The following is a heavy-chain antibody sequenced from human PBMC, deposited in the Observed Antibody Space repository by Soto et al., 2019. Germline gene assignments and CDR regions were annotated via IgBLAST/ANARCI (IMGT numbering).Heavy chain of an antibody. CDR1: GYTFATYA. J-gene: IGHJ5*02. V-gene: IGHV1-3*01. CDR2: INAGNGDT. CDR3: ARDKLKGRGYSYGCWFDP. D-gene: IGHD5-18*01. Sequence: ASVKVSCKASGYTFATYAIHWVRQAPGQRLEWMGWINAGNGDTGHSQKFQGRITITSDTSASTAYMELSSLRSEDTAVYYCARDKLKGRGYSYGCWFDPWGQGTLVTVSS.